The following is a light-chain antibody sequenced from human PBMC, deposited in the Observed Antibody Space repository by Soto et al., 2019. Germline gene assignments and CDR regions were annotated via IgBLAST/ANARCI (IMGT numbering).Light chain of an antibody. V-gene: IGLV1-40*01. CDR1: SSNIGAGYD. J-gene: IGLJ3*02. CDR3: QSYDSSVRGVV. CDR2: GNS. Sequence: QSVLTQPASVSGAPGQRVTISCTESSSNIGAGYDVKWYKHLPGTAPKRPICGNSNLTSGVPDRFSCSNSGTAATLAITGLQAEAEADDYCQSYDSSVRGVVFGGGTKLTVL.